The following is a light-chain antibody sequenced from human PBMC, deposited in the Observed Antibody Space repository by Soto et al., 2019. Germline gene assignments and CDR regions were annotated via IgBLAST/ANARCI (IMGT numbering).Light chain of an antibody. V-gene: IGKV1-17*01. CDR2: AAS. Sequence: DIQMTQSPSSLSASVGDRVTITCRASQGIRNDLGWYQQKPGKAPKRLIYAASSLQSGVPSRFSGSASGTEFTLPITLLQTEDFATYYGLQHRIYPQVSFGHGTKLEIK. CDR1: QGIRND. J-gene: IGKJ2*01. CDR3: LQHRIYPQVS.